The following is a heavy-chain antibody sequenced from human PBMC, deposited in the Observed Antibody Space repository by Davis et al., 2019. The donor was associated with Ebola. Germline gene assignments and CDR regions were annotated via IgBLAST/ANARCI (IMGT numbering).Heavy chain of an antibody. CDR2: ISYGGSNE. J-gene: IGHJ4*02. D-gene: IGHD6-13*01. CDR1: GFTFTSYA. CDR3: ARDRSYSSTSWYPDY. Sequence: PGGSLRLSCAASGFTFTSYAMHWVRQAPGKGLEWVAVISYGGSNEYYAHSVKGRFTISRDNSKNTLYLQMNSLRADDTAVYYCARDRSYSSTSWYPDYWGQGTLVTVSS. V-gene: IGHV3-30-3*01.